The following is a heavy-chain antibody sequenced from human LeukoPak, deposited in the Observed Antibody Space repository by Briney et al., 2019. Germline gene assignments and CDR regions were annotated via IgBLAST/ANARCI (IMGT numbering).Heavy chain of an antibody. Sequence: SETLSLTCAVSGYSISSGYYWGWIRQPPGKGLEWIGRMYTSGSTRYNPSLKSRVTISVDTSKNQFSLNLSSVTAADTAVYYCARERWELLSTYFDYWGQGTLVTVSS. J-gene: IGHJ4*02. CDR3: ARERWELLSTYFDY. CDR1: GYSISSGYY. V-gene: IGHV4-38-2*02. CDR2: MYTSGST. D-gene: IGHD1-26*01.